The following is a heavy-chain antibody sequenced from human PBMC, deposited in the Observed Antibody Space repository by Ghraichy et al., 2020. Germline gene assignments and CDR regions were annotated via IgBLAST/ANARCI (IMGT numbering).Heavy chain of an antibody. CDR3: AKDLIGIAVAGKGRGEFDY. D-gene: IGHD6-19*01. V-gene: IGHV3-23*01. CDR2: ISGSGGST. J-gene: IGHJ4*02. CDR1: GFTFSSYA. Sequence: GGSLRLSCAASGFTFSSYAMSWVRQAPGKGLEWVSAISGSGGSTYYADSVKGRFTISRDNSKNTLYLQMNSLRAEDTAVYYCAKDLIGIAVAGKGRGEFDYWGQGTLVTVSS.